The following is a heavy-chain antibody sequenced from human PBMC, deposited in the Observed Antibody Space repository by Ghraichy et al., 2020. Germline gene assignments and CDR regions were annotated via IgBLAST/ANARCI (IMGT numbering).Heavy chain of an antibody. V-gene: IGHV4-61*02. CDR3: ARSSRWSAFDI. CDR1: DGSITSGGYY. D-gene: IGHD2-15*01. J-gene: IGHJ3*02. CDR2: IYTSGT. Sequence: SETLSLTCTVSDGSITSGGYYWSWIRQPAGKGLEWIGRIYTSGTNYNPSLKSRVTISVETSKNQFSQKLSSVTGADTAVYYCARSSRWSAFDIWGQGKMVTVSS.